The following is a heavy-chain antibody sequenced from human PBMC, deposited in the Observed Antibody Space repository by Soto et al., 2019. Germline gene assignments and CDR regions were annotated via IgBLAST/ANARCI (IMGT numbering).Heavy chain of an antibody. J-gene: IGHJ4*02. CDR2: IYPCDSDT. V-gene: IGHV5-51*01. CDR1: GYSFTNYW. CDR3: ARQDYNYAYFDF. Sequence: GESLKISGKGSGYSFTNYWIGWVRQMPWKGLEWMGIIYPCDSDTRYSPSFQGQVIISVDQSIRTAYLQWSSLQASDTAMYYCARQDYNYAYFDFWGQGTLITVYS. D-gene: IGHD5-18*01.